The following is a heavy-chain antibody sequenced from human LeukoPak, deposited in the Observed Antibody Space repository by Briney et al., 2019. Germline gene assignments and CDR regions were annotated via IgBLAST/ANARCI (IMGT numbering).Heavy chain of an antibody. CDR1: GASMSSSY. Sequence: PSGTLSLTCTVSGASMSSSYWSWVRQPPGKRLERIGFIYYNGNTNSNPSLKSRVTISADTSKNQFSLKLTSVTAADTAVYYCVRGNYDNRGYSNAFDIWGQGAMVTVSS. D-gene: IGHD3-22*01. CDR2: IYYNGNT. J-gene: IGHJ3*02. CDR3: VRGNYDNRGYSNAFDI. V-gene: IGHV4-59*01.